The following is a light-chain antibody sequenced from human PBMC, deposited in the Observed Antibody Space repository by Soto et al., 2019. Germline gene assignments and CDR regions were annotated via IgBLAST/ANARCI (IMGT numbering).Light chain of an antibody. Sequence: DIQMTQSQSSLSAYVGDRVSITCRARQAISNYLAWYQQKPGKVPKLLIYAAYTLQSGVPSRFSGSGSGTDFTLTISSLQHENVATFYCQNYNSPLGVTFGQGTRLGIK. CDR2: AAY. V-gene: IGKV1-27*01. J-gene: IGKJ5*01. CDR3: QNYNSPLGVT. CDR1: QAISNY.